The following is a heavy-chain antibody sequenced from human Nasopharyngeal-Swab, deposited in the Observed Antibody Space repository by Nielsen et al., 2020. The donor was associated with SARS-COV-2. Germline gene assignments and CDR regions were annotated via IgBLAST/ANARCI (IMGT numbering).Heavy chain of an antibody. CDR2: ISSSSSYI. J-gene: IGHJ3*02. V-gene: IGHV3-21*01. D-gene: IGHD1-26*01. CDR1: GFTFSSYS. Sequence: GESLKISCAASGFTFSSYSMNWVRQAPGKGLEWVSSISSSSSYIYYADSVKGRFTISRDNAKNSLYLQMTSLRAEDTAVYYCARNTGWVAFDIWGQGTMVTVSS. CDR3: ARNTGWVAFDI.